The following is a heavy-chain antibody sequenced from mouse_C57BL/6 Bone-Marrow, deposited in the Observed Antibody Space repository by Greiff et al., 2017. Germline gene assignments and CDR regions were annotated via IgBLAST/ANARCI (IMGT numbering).Heavy chain of an antibody. CDR3: ARGRYYYYDEDYFDY. D-gene: IGHD2-4*01. CDR1: GYSITSGYY. J-gene: IGHJ2*01. CDR2: IRYDGSN. V-gene: IGHV3-6*01. Sequence: EVKLMESGPGLVKPSQSLSLTCSVTGYSITSGYYWNWIRQFPGNKLEWMGSIRYDGSNNYNPSLKNRISITRDTSKNKFFLKLNSVTTEDTATYYCARGRYYYYDEDYFDYWGQGTTLTVSS.